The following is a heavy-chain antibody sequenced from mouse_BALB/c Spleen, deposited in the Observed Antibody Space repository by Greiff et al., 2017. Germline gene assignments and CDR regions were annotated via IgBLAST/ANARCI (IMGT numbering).Heavy chain of an antibody. J-gene: IGHJ1*01. Sequence: EVQLQESGPGLVKPSQSLSLTCTVTGYSITSDYAWNWIRQFPGNKLEWMGYISYSGSTSYNPSLKSRISITRDTSKNQFFLQLNSVTTEDTATYYCARPYRYDAYWYFDVWGAGTTVTVSS. D-gene: IGHD2-14*01. CDR1: GYSITSDYA. CDR3: ARPYRYDAYWYFDV. V-gene: IGHV3-2*02. CDR2: ISYSGST.